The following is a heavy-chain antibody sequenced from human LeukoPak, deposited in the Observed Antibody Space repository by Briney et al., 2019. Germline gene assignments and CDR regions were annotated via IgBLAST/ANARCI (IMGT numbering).Heavy chain of an antibody. J-gene: IGHJ5*02. CDR3: ARGEVGYVPYPWVDPPFDP. V-gene: IGHV3-11*01. D-gene: IGHD5-12*01. Sequence: PGGALRLSCAASGFTFSDYYMSWIRQAPGKGLEWVSYISSSGSTIYYADSVKGGFTISRDNAKNSLYLQMNSLRAEDTAVYYCARGEVGYVPYPWVDPPFDPWGQGTLVTVSS. CDR2: ISSSGSTI. CDR1: GFTFSDYY.